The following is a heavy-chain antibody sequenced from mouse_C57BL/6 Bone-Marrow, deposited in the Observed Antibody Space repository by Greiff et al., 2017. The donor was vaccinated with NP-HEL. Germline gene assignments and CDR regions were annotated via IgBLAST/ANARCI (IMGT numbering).Heavy chain of an antibody. J-gene: IGHJ3*01. CDR3: ARQGNWAWFAY. V-gene: IGHV5-6*01. Sequence: EVKLVESGGDLVKPGGSLKLSCAASGFTFSSYGMSWVRQTPDKRLEWVATISSGGSYNYYPDSVKGRFTISRDNAKNTLYLQMSSLKSEDTAMYYCARQGNWAWFAYWGQGTLVTVSA. CDR1: GFTFSSYG. D-gene: IGHD4-1*01. CDR2: ISSGGSYN.